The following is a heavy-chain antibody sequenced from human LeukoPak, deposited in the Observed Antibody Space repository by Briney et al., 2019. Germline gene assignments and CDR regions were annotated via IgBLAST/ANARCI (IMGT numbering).Heavy chain of an antibody. CDR3: ARELNCSGGSCYSRWFAP. V-gene: IGHV4-61*03. D-gene: IGHD2-15*01. CDR2: IYYSGST. J-gene: IGHJ5*02. Sequence: PSETLSLTCTVSGGSVSSGSYYWSWIRQPPGKGLEWFGYIYYSGSTNYNPSLKSRVTISVDTSKNHFSLKLSSVTAADTGVSYCARELNCSGGSCYSRWFAPWGQGTLVTVSS. CDR1: GGSVSSGSYY.